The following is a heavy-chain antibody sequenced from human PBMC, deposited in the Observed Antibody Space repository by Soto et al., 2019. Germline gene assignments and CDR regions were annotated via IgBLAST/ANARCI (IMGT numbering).Heavy chain of an antibody. D-gene: IGHD1-7*01. V-gene: IGHV1-24*01. CDR3: ATLTGTRWFDP. Sequence: VASVKVSCKVSGYTLTELSIHWVRQAPGKGLEWMGGFDPEDGETIYAQKFQGRVTMTEDTSTDTAYMELSSLRSEDTAVYYCATLTGTRWFDPWGQGTLVTVSS. CDR2: FDPEDGET. J-gene: IGHJ5*02. CDR1: GYTLTELS.